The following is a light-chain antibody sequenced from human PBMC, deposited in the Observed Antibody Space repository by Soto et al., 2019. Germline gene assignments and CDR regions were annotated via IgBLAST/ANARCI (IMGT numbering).Light chain of an antibody. CDR1: QDIRNE. CDR3: LQDYTYPRT. J-gene: IGKJ1*01. CDR2: SAS. V-gene: IGKV1-6*01. Sequence: AMQMTQSPSSLSAFVGDRVTITCRASQDIRNELSWYQQKPGKAPKVLIYSASTLQSGVPSRFSGRGSGTQFTLTLSSLQPEDFATYYCLQDYTYPRTFGPGTKVEIK.